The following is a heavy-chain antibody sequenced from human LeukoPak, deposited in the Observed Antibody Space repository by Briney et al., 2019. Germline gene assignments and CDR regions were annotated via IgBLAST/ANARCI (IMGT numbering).Heavy chain of an antibody. CDR1: GGSISSGDYY. V-gene: IGHV4-30-4*01. D-gene: IGHD5-24*01. CDR3: VRGLDGYNYDY. CDR2: IYYSGST. J-gene: IGHJ4*02. Sequence: SQTLSLTCTVSGGSISSGDYYWSWIRQPPGKGLEWIGYIYYSGSTYYNPSLKSRLTLSVDTSKNQFSLKLSSVTAADTAVYYCVRGLDGYNYDYWGQGTLVTVSS.